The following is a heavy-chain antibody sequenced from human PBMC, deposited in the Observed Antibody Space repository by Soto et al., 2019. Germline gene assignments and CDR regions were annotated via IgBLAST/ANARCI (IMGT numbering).Heavy chain of an antibody. CDR2: IYYSGST. V-gene: IGHV4-59*08. D-gene: IGHD3-10*01. Sequence: SETLSLTCTVSGGSISSYYWSWIRQPPGKGLEWIGYIYYSGSTNYNPSLKSRVTISVDTSKNQFSLKLSSVTAADTAVYYCARHRLGLWFGSSAFDIWGQGTMVTVSS. CDR1: GGSISSYY. CDR3: ARHRLGLWFGSSAFDI. J-gene: IGHJ3*02.